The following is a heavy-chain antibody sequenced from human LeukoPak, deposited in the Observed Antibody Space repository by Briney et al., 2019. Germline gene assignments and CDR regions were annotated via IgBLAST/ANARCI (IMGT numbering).Heavy chain of an antibody. CDR3: ARDKAGTYYDFWSGYPKANWFDP. Sequence: KPSETLSLTCTVSGGSISSYYWSWIRQPPGKGLEWIGYIYYSGSTNYNPSLKSRVTISVDTSKNQFSLKLSSVTAADTAVYYCARDKAGTYYDFWSGYPKANWFDPWGQGTLVTVSS. D-gene: IGHD3-3*01. J-gene: IGHJ5*02. CDR2: IYYSGST. CDR1: GGSISSYY. V-gene: IGHV4-59*12.